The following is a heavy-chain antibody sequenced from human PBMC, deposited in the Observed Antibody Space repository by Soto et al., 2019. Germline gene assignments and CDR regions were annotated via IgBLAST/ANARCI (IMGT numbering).Heavy chain of an antibody. CDR1: GGSISSSSYY. Sequence: QLQLQESGPGLVKASETLSPTCTVSGGSISSSSYYWGWIRQPPGKGLEWIGSIYYSGSTYYNPSXTXRXXISVDTSKNQFSLRLSSVTAADTAVYYCAGGRGDYYYGMDVWGQGTTVTVSS. V-gene: IGHV4-39*01. CDR3: AGGRGDYYYGMDV. CDR2: IYYSGST. D-gene: IGHD3-10*01. J-gene: IGHJ6*02.